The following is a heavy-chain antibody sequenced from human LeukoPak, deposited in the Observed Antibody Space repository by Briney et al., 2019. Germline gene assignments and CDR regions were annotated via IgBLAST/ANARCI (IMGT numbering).Heavy chain of an antibody. Sequence: ASVKVSCKASGYTFTSYGISWVRQAPGQGLEWMGWISAYNGNTNYAQKLQGRVTMTTDTSTSTAYMELRSLGSDDTAVYYCARDEADYYDSSGLFDYWGQGTLVTVSS. V-gene: IGHV1-18*01. J-gene: IGHJ4*02. CDR1: GYTFTSYG. CDR3: ARDEADYYDSSGLFDY. D-gene: IGHD3-22*01. CDR2: ISAYNGNT.